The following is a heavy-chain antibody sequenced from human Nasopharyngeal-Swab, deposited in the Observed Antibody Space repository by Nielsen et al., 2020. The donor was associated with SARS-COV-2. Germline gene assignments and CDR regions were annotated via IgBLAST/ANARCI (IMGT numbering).Heavy chain of an antibody. Sequence: ASVKISCKVSGYTFTNYCIHWVRQAPGQRLEWMGWINPGTVNTNYSQKFQGRVTISRDTSPSTAYMEMSSLRSEDTAVYYCARAPGVDYYYYMDVGGNGTTVTVAS. CDR3: ARAPGVDYYYYMDV. CDR2: INPGTVNT. CDR1: GYTFTNYC. J-gene: IGHJ6*03. V-gene: IGHV1-3*01.